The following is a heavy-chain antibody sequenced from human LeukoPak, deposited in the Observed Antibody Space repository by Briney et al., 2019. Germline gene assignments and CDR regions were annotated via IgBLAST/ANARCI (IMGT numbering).Heavy chain of an antibody. Sequence: SGGSLRLSCAASGFTFSSYAMSWVRQAPGKGLEWVSAISGSGGSTYYADSVKGRFTISRDNSKNTLYLQMNSLRAEDTAVYYCAKYASPRGGLKGADDYWGQGTLVTVSS. CDR3: AKYASPRGGLKGADDY. CDR1: GFTFSSYA. V-gene: IGHV3-23*01. J-gene: IGHJ4*02. CDR2: ISGSGGST. D-gene: IGHD2-15*01.